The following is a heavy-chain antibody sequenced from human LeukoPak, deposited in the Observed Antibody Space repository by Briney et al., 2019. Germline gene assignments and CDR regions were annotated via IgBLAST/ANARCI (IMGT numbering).Heavy chain of an antibody. D-gene: IGHD3-10*01. Sequence: GGSLRLSCAASGFTFSRYWMSWVRQAPGKGLEWVADIKEDGTVKYYVESVKGRFTISRDNAKNSLYLQMNSLRAEDTAVYYCAASITMFDYWGQGTLVTVSS. CDR3: AASITMFDY. CDR2: IKEDGTVK. J-gene: IGHJ4*02. CDR1: GFTFSRYW. V-gene: IGHV3-7*02.